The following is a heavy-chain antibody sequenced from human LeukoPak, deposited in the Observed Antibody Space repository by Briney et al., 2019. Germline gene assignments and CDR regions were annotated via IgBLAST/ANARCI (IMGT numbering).Heavy chain of an antibody. CDR3: AKGGELLTDFDY. CDR1: GFTFSSYG. V-gene: IGHV3-30*18. CDR2: ISYDGSNK. D-gene: IGHD1-26*01. Sequence: GGSLRLSCAASGFTFSSYGMHWVRQAPGKGLEWVAVISYDGSNKYYADSVKGRFTISKDNSKNTLYLQMNSLRAEDTAVYYCAKGGELLTDFDYWGQGTLVTVSS. J-gene: IGHJ4*02.